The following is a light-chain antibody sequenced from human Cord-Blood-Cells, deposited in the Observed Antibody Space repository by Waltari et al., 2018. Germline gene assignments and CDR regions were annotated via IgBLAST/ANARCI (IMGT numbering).Light chain of an antibody. CDR2: EVS. CDR3: SSYTSSSTLYV. J-gene: IGLJ1*01. CDR1: SSDVGGYNY. Sequence: QSALTQPASVSGSPRQSITISCTGTSSDVGGYNYVSWYQQHPDKAPKLMIYEVSNRPSGVSNRFSGSKSGNTASLTISGLQAEDEADYYCSSYTSSSTLYVFGTGTKVTVL. V-gene: IGLV2-14*01.